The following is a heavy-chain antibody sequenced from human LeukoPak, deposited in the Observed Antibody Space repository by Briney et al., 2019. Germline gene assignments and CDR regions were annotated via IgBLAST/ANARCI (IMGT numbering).Heavy chain of an antibody. Sequence: SETLSLTCTVSGGSISSSSYYWGWIRQPPGKGLEWIGSIYYSGSTYYNPSLKSRVTISVDTSKNQFSLKLSSVTAADTAVYYCARERTYMVRGVIPADDFDYWGQGTLVTVSS. CDR3: ARERTYMVRGVIPADDFDY. D-gene: IGHD3-10*01. V-gene: IGHV4-39*07. CDR2: IYYSGST. CDR1: GGSISSSSYY. J-gene: IGHJ4*02.